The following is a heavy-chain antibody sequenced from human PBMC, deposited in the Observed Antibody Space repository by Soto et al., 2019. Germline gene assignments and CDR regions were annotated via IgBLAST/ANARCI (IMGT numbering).Heavy chain of an antibody. CDR2: IYYSGST. J-gene: IGHJ6*02. D-gene: IGHD2-2*02. CDR3: ATSSPLDTDV. V-gene: IGHV4-30-4*01. CDR1: GGSISSGDYY. Sequence: LSETLSLTCTVSGGSISSGDYYWSWIRQPPGKGLEWIGYIYYSGSTYYNPSLKSRVTISVDTSKNQFSLKLSSVTAADTAVHYCATSSPLDTDVCGEGSTLTV.